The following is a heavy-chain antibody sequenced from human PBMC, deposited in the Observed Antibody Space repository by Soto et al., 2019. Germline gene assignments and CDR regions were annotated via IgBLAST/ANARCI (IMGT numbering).Heavy chain of an antibody. D-gene: IGHD2-15*01. CDR1: GGTFSSYA. J-gene: IGHJ5*02. Sequence: QVQLVQSGAEVKKPGSSVKVSCKASGGTFSSYAISWVRQAPGQGLEWMGGIIPIFGTANYAQQFQGRVTITADKSTRTAYMELRSLRSEDTAVYYCARRGYCSGGSCYGWFDPWGQGTLVTVSS. CDR3: ARRGYCSGGSCYGWFDP. V-gene: IGHV1-69*06. CDR2: IIPIFGTA.